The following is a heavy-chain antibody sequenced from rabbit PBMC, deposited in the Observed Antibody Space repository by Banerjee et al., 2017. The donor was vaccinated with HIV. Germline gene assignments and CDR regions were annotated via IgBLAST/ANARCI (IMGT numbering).Heavy chain of an antibody. CDR2: INTISGDT. V-gene: IGHV1S45*01. CDR1: GFSFSNKYV. CDR3: ARDLDTVSSGYYNL. D-gene: IGHD1-1*01. J-gene: IGHJ4*01. Sequence: QEQLEESGGGLVQPEGSLTLTCTASGFSFSNKYVMCWVRQAPGKGLEWIACINTISGDTVYATWAKGRFTISKASWTTVTLQMTSLTAADTATYFCARDLDTVSSGYYNLWGPGTLVTVS.